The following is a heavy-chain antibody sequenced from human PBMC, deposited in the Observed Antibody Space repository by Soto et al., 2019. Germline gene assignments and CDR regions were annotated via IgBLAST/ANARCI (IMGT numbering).Heavy chain of an antibody. Sequence: QVQLEESGGGVVQPGGSLRLSCAASGFTFSRHTMHWVRQAPGKGLEWVASISYDGSNKYYADSVKGRFTISRDNSKNTLSVQMDSLRAEDTAVYYCARDRLRLGELSLLGYFDYWGQGTLVTVSS. CDR3: ARDRLRLGELSLLGYFDY. J-gene: IGHJ4*02. V-gene: IGHV3-30*04. CDR1: GFTFSRHT. CDR2: ISYDGSNK. D-gene: IGHD3-16*02.